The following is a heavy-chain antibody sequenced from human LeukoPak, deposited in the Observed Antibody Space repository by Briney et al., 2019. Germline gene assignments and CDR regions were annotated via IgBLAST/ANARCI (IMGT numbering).Heavy chain of an antibody. D-gene: IGHD2-15*01. CDR1: EFTFSSYN. CDR3: ATIVVVVAATDAFDI. V-gene: IGHV3-30-3*01. J-gene: IGHJ3*02. Sequence: GGSLRLSCVASEFTFSSYNMNWVRQAPGKGLEWVAVISYDGSNKYYADSVKGRFTISRDNSKNTLYLQMNSLRAEDTAVYYCATIVVVVAATDAFDIWGQGTMVTVSS. CDR2: ISYDGSNK.